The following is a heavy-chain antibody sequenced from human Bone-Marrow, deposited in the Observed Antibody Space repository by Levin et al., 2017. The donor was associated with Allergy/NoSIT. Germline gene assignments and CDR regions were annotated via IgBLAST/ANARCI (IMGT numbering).Heavy chain of an antibody. CDR1: GGSFNDYQ. J-gene: IGHJ5*02. CDR2: SKHSGRT. D-gene: IGHD6-13*01. CDR3: ARGTATGTPNWFDV. Sequence: SETLSLTCAVHGGSFNDYQWTWIRQPPGKGLEWIGESKHSGRTKYNSSLKSRVTISVDTSTNQFSLQLSAVTAADTAMYYCARGTATGTPNWFDVWGPGTLVTVSS. V-gene: IGHV4-34*01.